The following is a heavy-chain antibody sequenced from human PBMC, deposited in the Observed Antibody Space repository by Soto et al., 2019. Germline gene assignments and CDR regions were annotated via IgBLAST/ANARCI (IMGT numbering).Heavy chain of an antibody. CDR1: GYTFTNYG. D-gene: IGHD3-22*01. Sequence: QVQLVQSGAEVKKPGASVKVSCKVSGYTFTNYGISWVRQTPGQGLEWMGWLSAYNGNTNYAQKLQGRVTMTTDTSTSTAYMELTSLRSDDTAVYYCARDVGHYYDGSGFKIYFDYWGQGTLVTISS. CDR2: LSAYNGNT. CDR3: ARDVGHYYDGSGFKIYFDY. V-gene: IGHV1-18*01. J-gene: IGHJ4*02.